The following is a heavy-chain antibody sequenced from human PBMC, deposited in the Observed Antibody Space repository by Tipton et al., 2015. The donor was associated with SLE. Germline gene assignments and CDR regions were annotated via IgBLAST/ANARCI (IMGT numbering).Heavy chain of an antibody. Sequence: GSLRLSCAASGFTFSSYAMSWVRQAPGKGLEWVSYISSTGKTIYYADSAKGRFTISRDNAKNSLYLQMDSLRAEDTALYYCARIRSGSSYYYYGMDVWGQGTAVTVSS. CDR2: ISSTGKTI. CDR1: GFTFSSYA. CDR3: ARIRSGSSYYYYGMDV. J-gene: IGHJ6*02. D-gene: IGHD1-26*01. V-gene: IGHV3-48*03.